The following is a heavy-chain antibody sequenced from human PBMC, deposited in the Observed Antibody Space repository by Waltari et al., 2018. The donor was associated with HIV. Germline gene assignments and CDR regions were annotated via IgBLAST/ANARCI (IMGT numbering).Heavy chain of an antibody. J-gene: IGHJ4*02. D-gene: IGHD3-22*01. CDR2: ISHSGSN. Sequence: QVQLQESGPGLVKPSETLSLPCAVSGYSISSGYYCGWIRQPPGKGLEWIWSISHSGSNCYKPSLKSRVTRAVVNAKNQFSLKLCCVTAADTAVYYCARAAYYERSGYYYIDVWGQGTLVTVSS. V-gene: IGHV4-38-2*01. CDR3: ARAAYYERSGYYYIDV. CDR1: GYSISSGYY.